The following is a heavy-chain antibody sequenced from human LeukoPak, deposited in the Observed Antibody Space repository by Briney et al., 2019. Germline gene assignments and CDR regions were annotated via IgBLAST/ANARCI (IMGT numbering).Heavy chain of an antibody. Sequence: GGSLRLFCAASGFSVSNDYMSWVRQAPGKGLEWVSVIHTDGTTYYADSVKGRFTISRDNYRNALILYMDRLGAEDTAIYYCARDRPWGGLNGFDYWGQGTLVTVSS. V-gene: IGHV3-53*01. CDR3: ARDRPWGGLNGFDY. D-gene: IGHD6-6*01. J-gene: IGHJ4*02. CDR2: IHTDGTT. CDR1: GFSVSNDY.